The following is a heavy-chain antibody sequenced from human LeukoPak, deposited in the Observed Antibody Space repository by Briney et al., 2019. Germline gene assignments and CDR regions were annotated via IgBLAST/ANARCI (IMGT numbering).Heavy chain of an antibody. CDR1: GFTFSSYG. D-gene: IGHD6-13*01. CDR2: IPYDGSNK. J-gene: IGHJ4*02. V-gene: IGHV3-30*18. CDR3: VKDRAAAGWGYFDY. Sequence: GRSLRLSCAASGFTFSSYGMHWVRQAPGKGLEWVAVIPYDGSNKNYADSVKGRFTLSRDNSKNTLYLEMNSLRVDDTAVYYCVKDRAAAGWGYFDYWGQGTLVTASS.